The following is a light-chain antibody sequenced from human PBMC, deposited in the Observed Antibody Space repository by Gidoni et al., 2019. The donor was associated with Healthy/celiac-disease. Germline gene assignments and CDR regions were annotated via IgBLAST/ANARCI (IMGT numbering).Light chain of an antibody. CDR1: QSVLYSSNNKNY. CDR3: QQYDSTPRT. V-gene: IGKV4-1*01. J-gene: IGKJ1*01. Sequence: DIVMTQSPDSLAVSLGERATINCKSSQSVLYSSNNKNYLAWYQQKPGQPPKLLIYWASTRESGVHDRFSGSGSGTDFTLTISSLQAEDVAVYYCQQYDSTPRTFGQGTKVEIK. CDR2: WAS.